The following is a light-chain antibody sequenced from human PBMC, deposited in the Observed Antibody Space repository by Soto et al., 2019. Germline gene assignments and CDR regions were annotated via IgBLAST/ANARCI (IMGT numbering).Light chain of an antibody. CDR3: SSYRSGSTLV. V-gene: IGLV2-14*01. CDR1: SSDVGGSNY. J-gene: IGLJ2*01. CDR2: DVN. Sequence: QCALTQPASVSGSPGQSITISCTGTSSDVGGSNYVSWYQQHPGKAPKLMIYDVNNRPSGISNRFSGSKSGNTASLTISGLQAEEEADYYCSSYRSGSTLVFGGGTKVTVL.